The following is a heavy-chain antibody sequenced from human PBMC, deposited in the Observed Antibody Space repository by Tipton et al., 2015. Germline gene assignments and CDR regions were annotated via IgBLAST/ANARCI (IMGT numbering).Heavy chain of an antibody. D-gene: IGHD3-22*01. CDR2: ISSSGRYI. Sequence: SLRLSCAASGFTFTTYAMTWVRQAPGKGLEWVSSISSSGRYIYYADSVKGRFTVSRDSAKSSLYLQMNSLRAEDTALYYCAKARSTYYYDSSGYWGFDYWGQGTLVTVSS. CDR3: AKARSTYYYDSSGYWGFDY. J-gene: IGHJ4*02. CDR1: GFTFTTYA. V-gene: IGHV3-21*04.